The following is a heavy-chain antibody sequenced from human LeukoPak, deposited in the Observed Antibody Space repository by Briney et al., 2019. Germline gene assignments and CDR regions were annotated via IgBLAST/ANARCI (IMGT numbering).Heavy chain of an antibody. CDR2: IYHSGST. Sequence: SETLSLTCTVSGGSISSGGYYWSWIRQPPGKGLEWIGYIYHSGSTYYNPSLKSRVTISVDTSKNQFSLKLSSVTAADTAVYYCARHAYYDFWSGYNYYYYYMDVWRKGTTVTVSS. D-gene: IGHD3-3*01. CDR1: GGSISSGGYY. J-gene: IGHJ6*03. V-gene: IGHV4-30-2*03. CDR3: ARHAYYDFWSGYNYYYYYMDV.